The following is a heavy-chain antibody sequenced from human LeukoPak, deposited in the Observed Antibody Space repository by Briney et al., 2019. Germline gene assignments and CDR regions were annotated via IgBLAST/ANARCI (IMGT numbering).Heavy chain of an antibody. V-gene: IGHV4-59*01. CDR3: ARGVYIAAAQYGY. CDR2: IYYSGTT. Sequence: SETLSLTCTVSGGSISSYYWSWIRQPPGKGLEWIGYIYYSGTTNYNTSLKSRVTISVDTSKNQFSLKLSSVTAADTAVYYCARGVYIAAAQYGYWGQGTLVTVSS. CDR1: GGSISSYY. D-gene: IGHD6-13*01. J-gene: IGHJ4*02.